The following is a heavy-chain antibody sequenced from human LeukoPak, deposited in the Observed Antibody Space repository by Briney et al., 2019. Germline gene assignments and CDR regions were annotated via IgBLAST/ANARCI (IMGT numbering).Heavy chain of an antibody. D-gene: IGHD3-10*01. CDR3: AKDLRHYYGSGSYYND. J-gene: IGHJ4*02. Sequence: PGGSLRLSCAASGFTLSRYAMSWVRHAPGKGLEWVSAISGSGGSTYYADSVKGRFTISRDNSKNTLYLQMNSLRAEDTAVYYCAKDLRHYYGSGSYYNDWGQGTLVTVSS. CDR2: ISGSGGST. CDR1: GFTLSRYA. V-gene: IGHV3-23*01.